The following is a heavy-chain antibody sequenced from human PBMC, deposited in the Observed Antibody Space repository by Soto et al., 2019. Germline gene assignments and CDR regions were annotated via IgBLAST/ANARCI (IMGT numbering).Heavy chain of an antibody. CDR1: GYAIASSC. CDR2: ISAYNGNT. D-gene: IGHD2-2*01. J-gene: IGHJ6*03. CDR3: ARDLMRSSVPAATDYYYYYMDV. V-gene: IGHV1-18*01. Sequence: VKVCWKARGYAIASSCSSWVRHAQGKGLEWMGWISAYNGNTNYAQKLQGRVTMTTDTSTSTAYMELRSLRSDDTAVYYCARDLMRSSVPAATDYYYYYMDVWGKGTTVTVSS.